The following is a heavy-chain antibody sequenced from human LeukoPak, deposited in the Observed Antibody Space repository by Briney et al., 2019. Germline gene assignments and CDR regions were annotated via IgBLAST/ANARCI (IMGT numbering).Heavy chain of an antibody. J-gene: IGHJ4*02. CDR1: GFTFSSYA. D-gene: IGHD2-15*01. V-gene: IGHV3-30*04. Sequence: GGSLRLSCAASGFTFSSYAMHWVRQAPGKGLEWVAVISYDGSNKYYADSVKGRFTISRDNSKNTLYLQMNSLRAEDTAVYYCARPSCSGGSCYSVWAEAKGDFDYWGQGTLVTVSS. CDR2: ISYDGSNK. CDR3: ARPSCSGGSCYSVWAEAKGDFDY.